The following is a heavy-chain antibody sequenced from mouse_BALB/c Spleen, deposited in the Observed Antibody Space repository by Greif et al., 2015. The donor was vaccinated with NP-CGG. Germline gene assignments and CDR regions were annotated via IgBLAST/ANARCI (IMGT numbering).Heavy chain of an antibody. V-gene: IGHV1-69*02. Sequence: VQLQQSGAELVRPGASVKLSCKASGYTFTSYWINWVKQRPGQGLEWIGNIYPSDSYTNYNQKFKDKATLTVDKSSSTAYMQLSSPTSEDSAVYYCTRRDGNSHFDYWGQGTTLTVSS. CDR2: IYPSDSYT. CDR1: GYTFTSYW. J-gene: IGHJ2*01. CDR3: TRRDGNSHFDY. D-gene: IGHD2-1*01.